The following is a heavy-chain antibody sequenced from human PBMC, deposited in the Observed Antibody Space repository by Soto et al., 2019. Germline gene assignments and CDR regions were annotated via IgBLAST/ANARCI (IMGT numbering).Heavy chain of an antibody. CDR2: ISSSGSTI. CDR1: GFTFSDYY. V-gene: IGHV3-11*01. Sequence: PGGSLRLSCSSAGFTFSDYYMSWIRQAPGKGLEWVSYISSSGSTIYYADSVKGRFTISRDNAKNSLYLQMNSLRAEDTAVYYCARAAVGTYYDILTGPLDYWGQGTLVTVSS. D-gene: IGHD3-9*01. CDR3: ARAAVGTYYDILTGPLDY. J-gene: IGHJ4*02.